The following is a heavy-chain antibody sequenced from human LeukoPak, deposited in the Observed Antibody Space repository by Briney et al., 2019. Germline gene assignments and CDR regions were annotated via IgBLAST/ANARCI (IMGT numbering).Heavy chain of an antibody. CDR3: ARAGETGEFDY. CDR2: IYYSGST. V-gene: IGHV4-30-4*01. Sequence: SETLSLTCTVSGGSISSGNCYWSWIRQPPGKGLEWIGSIYYSGSTYYNPSLKSRVTISVDTSRNQFSLRLSSVTAADTAVHYCARAGETGEFDYWGQGTLVTVSS. J-gene: IGHJ4*02. CDR1: GGSISSGNCY. D-gene: IGHD7-27*01.